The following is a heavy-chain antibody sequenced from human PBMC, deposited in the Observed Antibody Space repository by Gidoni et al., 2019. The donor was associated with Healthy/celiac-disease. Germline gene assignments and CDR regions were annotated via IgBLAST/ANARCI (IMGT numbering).Heavy chain of an antibody. Sequence: QVQLQESGPGLVKPSETLSLTCTVSGGSISSYYWSWIRQPPGKGLQWIGYIYYSGSTNYNPSLKSRVTISVDTSKNQFSLKLSSVTAADTAVYYCARGEYAGYLFDYWGQGTLVTVSS. V-gene: IGHV4-59*01. CDR1: GGSISSYY. CDR3: ARGEYAGYLFDY. D-gene: IGHD2-8*01. CDR2: IYYSGST. J-gene: IGHJ4*02.